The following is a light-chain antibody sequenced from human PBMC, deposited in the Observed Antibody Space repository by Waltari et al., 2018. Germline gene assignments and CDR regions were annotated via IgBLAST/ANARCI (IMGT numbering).Light chain of an antibody. CDR3: QVWDTSSDHVV. J-gene: IGLJ2*01. CDR2: NDS. Sequence: SYVLTQAPSVSVAPGKTARITCGGNNIGSKSVHWYQQKPGQAPVLVIYNDSDRPSGIPELFSGSNSGNTATLTISRVEGGDEADYYCQVWDTSSDHVVFGGGTKLTVL. CDR1: NIGSKS. V-gene: IGLV3-21*04.